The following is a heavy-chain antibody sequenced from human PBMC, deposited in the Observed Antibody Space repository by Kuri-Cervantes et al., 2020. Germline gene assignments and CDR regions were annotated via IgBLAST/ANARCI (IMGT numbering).Heavy chain of an antibody. Sequence: GGSLRLSCAASGFTFSSYGMHWVRQAPGKGLEWVAVIWYDGSNKYYADSVKGRFTISRDNSKNTLYLQMNSLRAEDTAVYYCAKDVGTYYGSGSYCQKLLDYWGQGTLVTVSS. CDR3: AKDVGTYYGSGSYCQKLLDY. V-gene: IGHV3-30*02. J-gene: IGHJ4*02. D-gene: IGHD3-10*01. CDR2: IWYDGSNK. CDR1: GFTFSSYG.